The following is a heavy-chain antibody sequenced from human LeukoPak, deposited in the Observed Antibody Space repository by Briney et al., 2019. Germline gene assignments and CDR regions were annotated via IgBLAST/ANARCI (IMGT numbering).Heavy chain of an antibody. CDR2: ISYDGIKK. V-gene: IGHV3-30-3*01. CDR1: GLTFSGYD. D-gene: IGHD6-19*01. J-gene: IGHJ4*02. CDR3: ARDGIVVAGSLDQ. Sequence: GGSLRLSCAASGLTFSGYDMHWVRQAPGKGLEWVAVISYDGIKKYHADSVKGRFSISRDNSKNTLYLQMNSLRAEDTAVYYCARDGIVVAGSLDQWGQGTLVTVSS.